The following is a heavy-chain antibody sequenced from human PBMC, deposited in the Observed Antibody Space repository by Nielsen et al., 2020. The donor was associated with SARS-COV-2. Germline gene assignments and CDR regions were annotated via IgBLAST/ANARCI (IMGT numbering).Heavy chain of an antibody. D-gene: IGHD6-25*01. V-gene: IGHV1-3*01. CDR2: INAGNGNT. Sequence: APVKVSCKASGYTFTSYAMHWVRQAPGQRLEWMGWINAGNGNTKYSQKFQGRVTITRDTSASTAYMELSSLRSEDTAVYYCARVQYSTGWEFDYWGQGTLVTVSS. CDR3: ARVQYSTGWEFDY. CDR1: GYTFTSYA. J-gene: IGHJ4*02.